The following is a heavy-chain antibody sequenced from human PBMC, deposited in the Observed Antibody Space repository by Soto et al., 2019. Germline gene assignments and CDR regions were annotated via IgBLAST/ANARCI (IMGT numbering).Heavy chain of an antibody. CDR1: GFTFRSYV. CDR3: ARWGTTGGLDV. Sequence: QVQLVESGGGVVQPGTSLRVSCVGSGFTFRSYVIHWVRQAPGKGLEWVALTSYDRSDKYYADSVRGRFTISRDNSRNTVDLQMDSLRLEDTALYYCARWGTTGGLDVWGQGTLVSVSS. D-gene: IGHD3-16*01. V-gene: IGHV3-30*19. J-gene: IGHJ1*01. CDR2: TSYDRSDK.